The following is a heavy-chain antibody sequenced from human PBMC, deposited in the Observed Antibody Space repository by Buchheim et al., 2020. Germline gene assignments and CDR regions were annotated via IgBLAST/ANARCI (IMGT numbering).Heavy chain of an antibody. CDR2: IYYSGST. J-gene: IGHJ4*02. V-gene: IGHV4-59*01. CDR3: ARGVGNSSSWYHSGAFDY. CDR1: GGSISSYY. D-gene: IGHD6-13*01. Sequence: QVQLQESGPGLVKPSETLSLTCTVSGGSISSYYWSWIRQPPGKGLEWIGYIYYSGSTNYNPSLKSRVTISVDTSKNQFSLKLSSVTAADTAVYYCARGVGNSSSWYHSGAFDYWGQGTL.